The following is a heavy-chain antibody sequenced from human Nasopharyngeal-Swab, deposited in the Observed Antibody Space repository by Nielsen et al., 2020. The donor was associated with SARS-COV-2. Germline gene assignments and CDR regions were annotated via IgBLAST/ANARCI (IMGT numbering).Heavy chain of an antibody. D-gene: IGHD6-19*01. Sequence: ASVKVSCKASGYTFTSYAMNWVRQAPGQGLEWMGWINTNTGNPTYAQGFTGRFVFSLDTSVSTAYLQISSLKAEDTAVYYCARGRAIAVAGTWGYNWFQPWGQGTLVTVSP. V-gene: IGHV7-4-1*02. CDR2: INTNTGNP. CDR3: ARGRAIAVAGTWGYNWFQP. CDR1: GYTFTSYA. J-gene: IGHJ5*02.